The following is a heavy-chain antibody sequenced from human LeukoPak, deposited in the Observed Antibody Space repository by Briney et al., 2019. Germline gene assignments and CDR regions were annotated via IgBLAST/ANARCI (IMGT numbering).Heavy chain of an antibody. V-gene: IGHV3-30*04. CDR3: ARDRDDVIDY. CDR1: GFTFSSYA. J-gene: IGHJ4*02. D-gene: IGHD3-10*01. Sequence: PGGSLTLSCAASGFTFSSYAMDWVRQAPGKGLEWVAVISYDGRNKYYADSVKGRFTISRDNSMNTLYLQMTSLRAEDTAVYYCARDRDDVIDYWGQGTLVTVSS. CDR2: ISYDGRNK.